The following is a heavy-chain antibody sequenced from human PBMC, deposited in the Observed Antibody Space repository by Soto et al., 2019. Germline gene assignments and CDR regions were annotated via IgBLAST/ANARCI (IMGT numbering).Heavy chain of an antibody. CDR2: MNPNSDNT. J-gene: IGHJ4*02. Sequence: QVQRVQSGAEVRKPGASVKVSCKASGYTFPSYDINWVRQTTAEGLVWMGWMNPNSDNTIYAPKLQGIVTMTRNTSTNTAYMELRSLTSDDTAVYCCVRVKYIVRVPESLDSWGQGTLVTVSS. D-gene: IGHD3-16*02. CDR3: VRVKYIVRVPESLDS. V-gene: IGHV1-8*01. CDR1: GYTFPSYD.